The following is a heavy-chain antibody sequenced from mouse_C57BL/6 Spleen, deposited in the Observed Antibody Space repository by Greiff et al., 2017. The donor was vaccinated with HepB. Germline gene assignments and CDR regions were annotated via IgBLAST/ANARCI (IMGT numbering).Heavy chain of an antibody. J-gene: IGHJ4*01. V-gene: IGHV5-9*01. Sequence: LVESGGGLVKPGGSLKLSCAASGFTFSSYTMSWVRQTPEKRLEWVATISGGGGNTYYPDSVKGRFTISRDNAKNTLYLQMSSLRSEDTALYYCARQGYDYDYYYAMDYWGQGTSVTVSS. D-gene: IGHD2-4*01. CDR1: GFTFSSYT. CDR2: ISGGGGNT. CDR3: ARQGYDYDYYYAMDY.